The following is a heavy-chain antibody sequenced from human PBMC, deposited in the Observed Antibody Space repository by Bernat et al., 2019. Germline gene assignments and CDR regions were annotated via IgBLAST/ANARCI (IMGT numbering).Heavy chain of an antibody. J-gene: IGHJ5*02. CDR2: IIPILGIA. V-gene: IGHV1-69*02. Sequence: QVQLVQSGAEVKKPGSSVKFSCKASGGTFSSYTISWVRQAPGQGLEWMGRIIPILGIANYAQKFQGRVTITADKSTSTAYMELSSLRSEDTAVYYCALITIFGGVDPYNWFDPWGQGTLVTVSS. CDR3: ALITIFGGVDPYNWFDP. D-gene: IGHD3-3*01. CDR1: GGTFSSYT.